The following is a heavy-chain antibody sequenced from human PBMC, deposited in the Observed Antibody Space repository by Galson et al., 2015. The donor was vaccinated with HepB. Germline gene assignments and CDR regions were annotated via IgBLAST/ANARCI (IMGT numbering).Heavy chain of an antibody. CDR2: INHSGST. V-gene: IGHV4-34*01. CDR1: GGSFSGYY. D-gene: IGHD3-22*01. Sequence: ETLSLTCAVYGGSFSGYYWSWIRQPPGKGLKWIGEINHSGSTNYNPSLKSRVTISVDTSKNQFSLKLISVTAADTAVYYCAREPYIWYYDSSRDKAWFDPWGQGTLVTVSS. CDR3: AREPYIWYYDSSRDKAWFDP. J-gene: IGHJ5*02.